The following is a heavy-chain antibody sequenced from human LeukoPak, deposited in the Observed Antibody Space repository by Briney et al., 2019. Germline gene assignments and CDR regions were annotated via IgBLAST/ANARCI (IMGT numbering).Heavy chain of an antibody. Sequence: GGSLRLSCAASGFTFDDYAMHWVRQAPGKGLEWVSGISWNSGSIGYADSVKGRFTISRDNAKNSLYLQMNSLSAEDTAVYYCTREIAARGTYYFDYWGQGTLVTVSS. CDR1: GFTFDDYA. J-gene: IGHJ4*02. CDR2: ISWNSGSI. V-gene: IGHV3-9*01. CDR3: TREIAARGTYYFDY. D-gene: IGHD6-13*01.